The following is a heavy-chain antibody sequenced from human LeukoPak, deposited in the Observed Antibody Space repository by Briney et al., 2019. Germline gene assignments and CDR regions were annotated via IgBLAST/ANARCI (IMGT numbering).Heavy chain of an antibody. CDR1: GFTFSAYA. CDR3: VRWGDYYQSLFDS. D-gene: IGHD3-3*01. J-gene: IGHJ4*02. V-gene: IGHV3-74*01. CDR2: MSGDGSST. Sequence: GGSLRLSCEASGFTFSAYAMTWVRQAPGKGLVWVSRMSGDGSSTSYADSVKGRFSISRDNAKNTLYLQTNSLRAEDTAVYYCVRWGDYYQSLFDSWGQGTLVTVSS.